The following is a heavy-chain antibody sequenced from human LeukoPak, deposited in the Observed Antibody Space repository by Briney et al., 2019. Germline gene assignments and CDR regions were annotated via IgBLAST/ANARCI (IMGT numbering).Heavy chain of an antibody. J-gene: IGHJ6*02. D-gene: IGHD4-17*01. Sequence: SETLSLTCTVSGGAISSYYWSWIRQPAGKGLEWIGRIYTSGSTNYNPSLKSRVTMSVDTSKNQFSLKLSSVTAADTAVYYCARDWASTVTTFYYGMDVWGQGNTGTVSS. CDR2: IYTSGST. CDR1: GGAISSYY. CDR3: ARDWASTVTTFYYGMDV. V-gene: IGHV4-4*07.